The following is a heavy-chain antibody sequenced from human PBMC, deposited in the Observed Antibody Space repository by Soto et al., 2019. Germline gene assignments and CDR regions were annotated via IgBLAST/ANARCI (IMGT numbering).Heavy chain of an antibody. CDR3: ARVRPTDYVGNYNNGMDV. CDR2: IIPIFNTA. Sequence: QVQLVQSGAEVKKPGSSLKVSCKASGGTLSNYAFTWVRQAPGQWLEWMGGIIPIFNTANYAQKFQGRVTITADESTSTAYMEVNSLRSEDTAVYYCARVRPTDYVGNYNNGMDVWGQGTTVTVSS. V-gene: IGHV1-69*01. D-gene: IGHD4-17*01. J-gene: IGHJ6*02. CDR1: GGTLSNYA.